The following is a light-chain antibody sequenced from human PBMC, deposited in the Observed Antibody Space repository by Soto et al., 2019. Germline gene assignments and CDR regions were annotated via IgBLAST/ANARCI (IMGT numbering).Light chain of an antibody. CDR2: EVS. Sequence: QSALTQPASVSGSPGQSINISCTGTSNDVGRYNYVSWYQQYPGKAPTLIIFEVSIRPSGVSNRFSGSKSGTTASLTISGLQIEDEADYYCSSYTGRTSVVFGGGTKLTVL. CDR1: SNDVGRYNY. J-gene: IGLJ2*01. V-gene: IGLV2-14*01. CDR3: SSYTGRTSVV.